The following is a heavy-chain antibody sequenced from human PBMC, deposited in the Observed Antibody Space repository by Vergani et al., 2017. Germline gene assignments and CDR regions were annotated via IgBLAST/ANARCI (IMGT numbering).Heavy chain of an antibody. CDR2: ISGSGGST. J-gene: IGHJ4*02. CDR3: AKDVVAAAGPGGD. D-gene: IGHD6-13*01. Sequence: EVQLLESGGGLVQPGGSLRLTCAASEFTFSNYAMNWVRQAPGKGLEWVSAISGSGGSTYYADSVKGRFTISRDNSKNTLYLQMNSLRAEDTAVYYCAKDVVAAAGPGGDWGQGTLVTVSS. V-gene: IGHV3-23*01. CDR1: EFTFSNYA.